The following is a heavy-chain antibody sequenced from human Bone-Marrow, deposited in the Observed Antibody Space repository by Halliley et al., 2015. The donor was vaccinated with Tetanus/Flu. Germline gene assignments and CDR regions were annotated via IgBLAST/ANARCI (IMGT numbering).Heavy chain of an antibody. Sequence: SLRLSCAASGFIFSHSAMHWVRQAPGKGLEWVAVICYDGSNQDYAQSVKGRITISRDNSKNEVYLQMNSLRAEDTAVYYCARLGFGELSGIDYYAMDVWGQGAPVTVSS. V-gene: IGHV3-33*01. CDR1: GFIFSHSA. CDR2: ICYDGSNQ. CDR3: ARLGFGELSGIDYYAMDV. D-gene: IGHD3-10*01. J-gene: IGHJ6*02.